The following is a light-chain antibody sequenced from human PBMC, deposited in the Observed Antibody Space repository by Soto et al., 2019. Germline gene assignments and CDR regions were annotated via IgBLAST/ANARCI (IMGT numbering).Light chain of an antibody. CDR2: DAS. J-gene: IGKJ4*01. Sequence: EIVLTQSPATLSLSPGERATLSCRASHSIRNNLAWYQQKPGQAPRLFIYDASNRATGIPARFSGSGSGTDFTLTISSLEPEDFAVYYCQQRESWPLTFGGGTKVDIK. CDR3: QQRESWPLT. CDR1: HSIRNN. V-gene: IGKV3-11*01.